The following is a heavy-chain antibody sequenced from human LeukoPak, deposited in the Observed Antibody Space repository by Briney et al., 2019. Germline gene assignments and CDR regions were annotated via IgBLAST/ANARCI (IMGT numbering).Heavy chain of an antibody. CDR3: ASIYSDYAFDI. CDR2: ISYNGDST. D-gene: IGHD5-12*01. Sequence: GGSLRLSCAASGFTFDDYTMHWVRQAPGKGLEWVSLISYNGDSTYYADSVKGRFTISRDNAKNSLSLQMNSLRAEDTAVYYCASIYSDYAFDIWGQGTLVTV. J-gene: IGHJ3*02. CDR1: GFTFDDYT. V-gene: IGHV3-43*01.